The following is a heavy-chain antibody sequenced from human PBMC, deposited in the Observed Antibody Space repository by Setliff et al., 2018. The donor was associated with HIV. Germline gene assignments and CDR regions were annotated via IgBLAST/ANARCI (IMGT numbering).Heavy chain of an antibody. V-gene: IGHV3-48*04. J-gene: IGHJ3*02. D-gene: IGHD1-7*01. Sequence: GGSLRLSCAASGFSISIYSMNWVRQAPGKGLEWLSYISSRGVTIYYADSVKGRFTISRDNGKNSLYLQMNSLRAEDTAVYYCTREGGTWELTDDGFDIWGQGTMVTVSS. CDR1: GFSISIYS. CDR3: TREGGTWELTDDGFDI. CDR2: ISSRGVTI.